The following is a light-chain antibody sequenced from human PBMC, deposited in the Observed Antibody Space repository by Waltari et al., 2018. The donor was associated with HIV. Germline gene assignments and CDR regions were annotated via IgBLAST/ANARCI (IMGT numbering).Light chain of an antibody. Sequence: DIQMTQSPSSLSASVGDSDTRTYQASQGITTYLHLYQKKPGKAPKLLSYDASNLETGVPSRFRGSESGTDFTFTSSSREPEDIATYYCQRYERLPALPFGGGTKVGI. V-gene: IGKV1-33*01. CDR3: QRYERLPALP. CDR2: DAS. CDR1: QGITTY. J-gene: IGKJ4*01.